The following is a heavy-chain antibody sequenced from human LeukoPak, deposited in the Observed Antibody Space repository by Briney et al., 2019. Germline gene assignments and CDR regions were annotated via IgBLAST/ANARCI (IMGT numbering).Heavy chain of an antibody. CDR1: GFTFSSYG. Sequence: PGRSLRLSCAASGFTFSSYGMHWVRQAPGKGLEWVAVTWYDGSNKYYADSVKGRFTISRDNSKDTLYLQMNSLRAEDTAVYYCARDRTYYYDSSGDYNPYYYYGMDVWGQGTTVTVSS. J-gene: IGHJ6*02. CDR3: ARDRTYYYDSSGDYNPYYYYGMDV. D-gene: IGHD3-22*01. V-gene: IGHV3-33*01. CDR2: TWYDGSNK.